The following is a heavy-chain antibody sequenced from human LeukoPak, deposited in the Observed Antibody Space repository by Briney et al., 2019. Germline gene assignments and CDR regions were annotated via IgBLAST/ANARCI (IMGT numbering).Heavy chain of an antibody. CDR3: AKLPNNYYYYMDV. CDR1: GFSVSNNY. J-gene: IGHJ6*03. CDR2: LSDNGLTT. Sequence: HSGGSLRLSCAASGFSVSNNYMSWVRQAPGKGLEWVSGLSDNGLTTYYADSVKGRFTISRDNSKNTLYLQMSSLRAEDTAVYYCAKLPNNYYYYMDVWGKGTTVTVSS. V-gene: IGHV3-23*01.